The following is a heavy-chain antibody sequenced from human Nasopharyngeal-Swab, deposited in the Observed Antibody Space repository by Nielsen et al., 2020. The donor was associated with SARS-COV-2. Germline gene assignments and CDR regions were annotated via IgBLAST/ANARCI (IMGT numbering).Heavy chain of an antibody. Sequence: ASVKVSCKASGYRFNSYGISWVRHAPGQGLEWMGLISAYNGNTNYAQKLQGRVTMTTDTSTSTAYLELRSLRSDDTAVYYCARDTYYDILTGYTLDYWGQGTLVTVSS. J-gene: IGHJ4*02. CDR3: ARDTYYDILTGYTLDY. CDR2: ISAYNGNT. D-gene: IGHD3-9*01. CDR1: GYRFNSYG. V-gene: IGHV1-18*01.